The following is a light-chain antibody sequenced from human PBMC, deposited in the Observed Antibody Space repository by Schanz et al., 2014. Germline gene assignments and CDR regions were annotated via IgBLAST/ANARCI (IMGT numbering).Light chain of an antibody. Sequence: QSVLTQPASVSGSPGQSITISCTGTSSDIGGYDYVSWYQQHPGKAPKLMIYDVINRPSGVSNRFSGSKSGNTASLTISGLQAEDEADYYCSSYTSSSTVVFGGGTKLTVL. CDR1: SSDIGGYDY. CDR2: DVI. J-gene: IGLJ2*01. V-gene: IGLV2-14*01. CDR3: SSYTSSSTVV.